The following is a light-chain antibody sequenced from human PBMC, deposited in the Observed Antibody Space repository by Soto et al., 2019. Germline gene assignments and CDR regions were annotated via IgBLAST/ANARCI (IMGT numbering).Light chain of an antibody. J-gene: IGLJ1*01. V-gene: IGLV2-14*01. CDR3: SSYTSSSTL. CDR1: SSDVGSYNY. CDR2: EVS. Sequence: LTQPASVSGSPGQSITISRAGTSSDVGSYNYVSWYQQHPGKAPELMIYEVSNRPSGVSSRFSGSKSGNTASLTISGLQAEDEADYYCSSYTSSSTLFGTGTKVTVL.